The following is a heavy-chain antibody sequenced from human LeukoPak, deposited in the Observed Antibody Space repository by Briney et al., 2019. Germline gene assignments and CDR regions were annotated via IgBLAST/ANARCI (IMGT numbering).Heavy chain of an antibody. CDR2: INPNNGDT. CDR1: GYILTTYF. V-gene: IGHV1-2*02. CDR3: GREGGYDILTGYQDY. Sequence: ASVKVSCKASGYILTTYFIHWVRQAPGQGLEWMGWINPNNGDTNYVQKFQGRVTMPRDTSISTAYMELTRLRSDDTAVYYCGREGGYDILTGYQDYWGQGTLVTVSS. J-gene: IGHJ4*02. D-gene: IGHD3-9*01.